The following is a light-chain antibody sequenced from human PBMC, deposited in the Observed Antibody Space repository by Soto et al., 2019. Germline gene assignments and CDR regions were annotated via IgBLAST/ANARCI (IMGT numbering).Light chain of an antibody. CDR3: QQYGSSPWT. CDR1: QSVNNNY. Sequence: EVVLTESPGTLSLSPGERATLSCRTSQSVNNNYLAWYQQKPGQAPRLLIYGASSRATGIPDRFSGSGSGTDFTLTISRLEPEDFAVYYCQQYGSSPWTFGQGTRWIS. V-gene: IGKV3-20*01. CDR2: GAS. J-gene: IGKJ1*01.